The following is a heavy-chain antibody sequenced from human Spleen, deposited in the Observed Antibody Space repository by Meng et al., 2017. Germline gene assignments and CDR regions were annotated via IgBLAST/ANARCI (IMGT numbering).Heavy chain of an antibody. D-gene: IGHD2-2*01. CDR1: GGTFSSYA. V-gene: IGHV1-69*05. CDR2: IIPIFGTA. Sequence: SVKVSCKASGGTFSSYAISWVRQAPGQGLEWMGGIIPIFGTANYAQKFQGRVTITTDESTSTAYMELSSLRSEDTAVYYCARGVGGYCSSTSCYYGWFDPWGQASLVTVSS. CDR3: ARGVGGYCSSTSCYYGWFDP. J-gene: IGHJ5*02.